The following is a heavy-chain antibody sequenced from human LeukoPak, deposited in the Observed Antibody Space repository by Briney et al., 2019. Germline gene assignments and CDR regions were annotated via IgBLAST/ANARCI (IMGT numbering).Heavy chain of an antibody. CDR3: ARSPSYNWNYYYYGMDV. J-gene: IGHJ6*02. D-gene: IGHD1-20*01. V-gene: IGHV3-66*02. Sequence: GGSLRLSCAASGFTVSGNYMSWVRQAPGKGLEWVSVIYSGGSTYYADSVKGRFTISRDNSKNTLYLQMNSLRAEDTAVYYCARSPSYNWNYYYYGMDVWGQGTTVTVSS. CDR2: IYSGGST. CDR1: GFTVSGNY.